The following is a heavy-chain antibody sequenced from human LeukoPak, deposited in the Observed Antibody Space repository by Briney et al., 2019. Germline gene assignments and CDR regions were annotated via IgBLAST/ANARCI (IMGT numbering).Heavy chain of an antibody. J-gene: IGHJ4*02. D-gene: IGHD5-18*01. CDR3: ARVPIEYSYGIFDY. V-gene: IGHV3-7*01. Sequence: GGSLRLSCAASGFTFSSYWMSWVRQAPGKGLEWVANIKQDGSEKYYVDSVKGRFTISRDNAKNSLYLQMNSLRAEDTAVYYCARVPIEYSYGIFDYWGQGTLVTVSS. CDR1: GFTFSSYW. CDR2: IKQDGSEK.